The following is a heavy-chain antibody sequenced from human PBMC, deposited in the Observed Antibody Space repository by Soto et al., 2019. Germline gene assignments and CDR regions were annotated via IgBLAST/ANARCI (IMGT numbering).Heavy chain of an antibody. J-gene: IGHJ6*02. D-gene: IGHD2-15*01. CDR2: IIPIFGTA. CDR1: GDTFSSYA. Sequence: QVQLVQSGAEVKKPGSSVKVSCKASGDTFSSYAISWVRQAPGQGLEWMGGIIPIFGTANYAQKFQGRVTITADESTSTAYMELSSLRSEDTAMYYCARDSDIVVSSVPMGAGYYYNALDIWGQGTTVTVSS. V-gene: IGHV1-69*01. CDR3: ARDSDIVVSSVPMGAGYYYNALDI.